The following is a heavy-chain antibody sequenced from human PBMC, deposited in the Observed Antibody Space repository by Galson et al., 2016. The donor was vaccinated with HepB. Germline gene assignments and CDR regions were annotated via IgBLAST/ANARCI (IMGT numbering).Heavy chain of an antibody. CDR1: GYSFSTYD. Sequence: SVKVSCKASGYSFSTYDMHWVRQSPGQRLEWMGYIRAASGDTKYSQSFQGRVTLTRDTSATPHYMELTSLTSEDTAVYYCARDLIGNMDVWGQGTTVAVSS. CDR3: ARDLIGNMDV. J-gene: IGHJ6*02. D-gene: IGHD3-16*02. CDR2: IRAASGDT. V-gene: IGHV1-3*01.